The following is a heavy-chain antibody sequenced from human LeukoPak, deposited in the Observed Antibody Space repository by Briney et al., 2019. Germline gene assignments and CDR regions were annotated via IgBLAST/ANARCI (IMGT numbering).Heavy chain of an antibody. CDR2: IKQDGGEK. Sequence: PGGSLRLSCAASGFTFSTYWMSWVRQAPGKGLEWVANIKQDGGEKYYVDSVKGRFTISRDNAKNSLYLQMNSLRAEDTAVYYCARVSRVVAYLSSFDYWGQGTLVTVSS. D-gene: IGHD2-15*01. CDR1: GFTFSTYW. V-gene: IGHV3-7*04. CDR3: ARVSRVVAYLSSFDY. J-gene: IGHJ4*02.